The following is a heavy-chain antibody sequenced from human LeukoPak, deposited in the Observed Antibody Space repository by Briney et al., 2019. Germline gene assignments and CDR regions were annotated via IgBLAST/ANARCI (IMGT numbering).Heavy chain of an antibody. CDR3: AIFPLAGDSFDY. D-gene: IGHD3-9*01. Sequence: GESLKISCKDSGSNFVDYWIGWVRHVPGRGLEWMGIIYPGDSDTRYSPSFQGQVTISADKSINTAYLQWRSLRAPDTAMYYCAIFPLAGDSFDYWAQGPLVTVSP. CDR2: IYPGDSDT. V-gene: IGHV5-51*01. J-gene: IGHJ4*02. CDR1: GSNFVDYW.